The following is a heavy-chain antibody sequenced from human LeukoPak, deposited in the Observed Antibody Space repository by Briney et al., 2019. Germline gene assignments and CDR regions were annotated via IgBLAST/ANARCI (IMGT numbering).Heavy chain of an antibody. V-gene: IGHV4-61*02. J-gene: IGHJ4*02. CDR2: IYTSGST. D-gene: IGHD1-26*01. Sequence: SETLSLTCTVSGGSITSGSYYWSWIRQPAGKGLEWIGRIYTSGSTNYNPSLKSRVTISLDTSKNRFSLKLNSVTAADTAVYYCAREVGPTSVDYWGQGTLVTVSS. CDR3: AREVGPTSVDY. CDR1: GGSITSGSYY.